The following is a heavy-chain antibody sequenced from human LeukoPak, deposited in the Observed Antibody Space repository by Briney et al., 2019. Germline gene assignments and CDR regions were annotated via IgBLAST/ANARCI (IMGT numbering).Heavy chain of an antibody. Sequence: SETLSLTCTVSGGSISSSSYYWGWIRQPPGKGLEWIGSIYYSGSTYYNPPLKSRVTISADTSKNQFSLKLSSVTAADTAVYYCARHANDYVWGSYRYGSYYYYMDVWGKGTTVTISS. D-gene: IGHD3-16*02. CDR2: IYYSGST. CDR3: ARHANDYVWGSYRYGSYYYYMDV. CDR1: GGSISSSSYY. J-gene: IGHJ6*03. V-gene: IGHV4-39*01.